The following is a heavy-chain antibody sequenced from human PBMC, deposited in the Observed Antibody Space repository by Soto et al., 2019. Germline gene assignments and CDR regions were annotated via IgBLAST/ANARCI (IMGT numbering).Heavy chain of an antibody. Sequence: GGSLRLFCGASGFTFSSSWMDWVRQAPGKGLEWVANINPDGSEKHYVGSVEGRFTISRDNAKNSLYLQMSSLTAEDSALYYCSRSLDSYGQGARLTVSS. CDR1: GFTFSSSW. V-gene: IGHV3-7*01. J-gene: IGHJ4*02. CDR3: SRSLDS. CDR2: INPDGSEK.